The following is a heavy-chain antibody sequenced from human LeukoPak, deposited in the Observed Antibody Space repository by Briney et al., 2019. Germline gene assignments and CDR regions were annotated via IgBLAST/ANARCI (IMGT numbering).Heavy chain of an antibody. CDR1: GFTFSTYA. CDR3: ARAPGMAAAGMGYFQH. CDR2: ISYDGSNK. J-gene: IGHJ1*01. D-gene: IGHD6-13*01. V-gene: IGHV3-30-3*01. Sequence: GGSLRLSCAASGFTFSTYAMHWVRQAPGKGLEWVAVISYDGSNKYYADSVKGRFTISRDKSKNTLYLQMNSLRGEDTAVYYCARAPGMAAAGMGYFQHWGQGTLVTVSS.